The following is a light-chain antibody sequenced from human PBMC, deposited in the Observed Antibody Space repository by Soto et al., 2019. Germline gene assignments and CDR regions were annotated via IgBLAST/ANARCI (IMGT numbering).Light chain of an antibody. CDR1: QSVSSN. Sequence: EIVMTQSPATLSVSPGERATLSCRASQSVSSNLAWYQQKPGQAPRLLIYGASTRATGIPARFSGSGSWTEFTLTISSLQSEDFAVYYCQQYNNWLRAFGPGTKVDIK. CDR3: QQYNNWLRA. J-gene: IGKJ3*01. CDR2: GAS. V-gene: IGKV3-15*01.